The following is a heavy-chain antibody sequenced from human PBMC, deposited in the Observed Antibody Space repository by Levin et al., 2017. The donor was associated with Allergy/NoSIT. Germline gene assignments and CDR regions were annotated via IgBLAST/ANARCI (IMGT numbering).Heavy chain of an antibody. CDR1: GGSISSGY. Sequence: SETLSLTCTVSGGSISSGYWSWIRQPPGKGLEWIGNIHYNGNSNYNPSLKSRVTISLDTSKSQFSLKLTSVTAADTAMYYCARRSASAWNYYDYWGQGTLVTVSS. D-gene: IGHD2-2*01. CDR2: IHYNGNS. V-gene: IGHV4-59*08. J-gene: IGHJ4*02. CDR3: ARRSASAWNYYDY.